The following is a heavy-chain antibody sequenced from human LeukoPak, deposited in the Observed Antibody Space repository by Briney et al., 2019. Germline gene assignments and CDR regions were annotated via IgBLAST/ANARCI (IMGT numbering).Heavy chain of an antibody. CDR2: ISGSGGST. J-gene: IGHJ4*02. Sequence: PGGTLRLSCAASGFAFSSYGMSWVRQAPGKGLEWVSAISGSGGSTYYADSVKGRFTISRDNSKNTLYLQMNSLRAEDTAVYYCAKDGSYYDYVWGSYGFDYWGQGTLVTVSS. CDR3: AKDGSYYDYVWGSYGFDY. D-gene: IGHD3-16*01. CDR1: GFAFSSYG. V-gene: IGHV3-23*01.